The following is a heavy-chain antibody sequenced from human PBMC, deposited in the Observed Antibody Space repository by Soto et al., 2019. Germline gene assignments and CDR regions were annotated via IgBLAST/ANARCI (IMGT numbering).Heavy chain of an antibody. CDR3: ANQAPYSHGWYEIDH. D-gene: IGHD6-13*01. CDR2: ISGSGDST. J-gene: IGHJ4*02. CDR1: GFTFSSYG. Sequence: EVQLLESGGGLVQPGGSLRLSCAASGFTFSSYGINWVRQAPGKGLEWVSGISGSGDSTHYADSVKGRFTISRDNSKNTLYLQMNGLRAEDTAVCYWANQAPYSHGWYEIDHWGQGTLVTVSS. V-gene: IGHV3-23*01.